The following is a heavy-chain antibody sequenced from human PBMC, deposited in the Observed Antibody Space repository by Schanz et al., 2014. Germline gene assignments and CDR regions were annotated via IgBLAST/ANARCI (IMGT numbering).Heavy chain of an antibody. CDR1: GDSMKSHY. J-gene: IGHJ4*02. CDR2: IYTSGST. D-gene: IGHD3-3*01. Sequence: QVQLQGSGPRLVKPSETLSLNCTVSGDSMKSHYWTWIRQPAGQGLEWVGRIYTSGSTNYNPSLKSRVTMSLDPSKNHFPRKRSSVTAADTAVYYCVRHGNYEFWHGPTPQFENWGQGTLVTVS. CDR3: VRHGNYEFWHGPTPQFEN. V-gene: IGHV4-4*07.